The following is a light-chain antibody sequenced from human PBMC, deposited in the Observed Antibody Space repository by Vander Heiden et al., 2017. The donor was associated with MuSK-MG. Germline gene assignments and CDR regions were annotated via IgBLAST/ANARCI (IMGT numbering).Light chain of an antibody. J-gene: IGKJ4*01. CDR3: QHRSNWPQLT. CDR2: DAS. CDR1: QSVSNY. Sequence: EIVLTQSPVTLSLSPGERATLSCRASQSVSNYLAWYQQKPGQAPRLLIYDASNRATGIPARFSGSWSGTDFTLTISILESEDFAVYYCQHRSNWPQLTFGGGTKVEIK. V-gene: IGKV3-11*01.